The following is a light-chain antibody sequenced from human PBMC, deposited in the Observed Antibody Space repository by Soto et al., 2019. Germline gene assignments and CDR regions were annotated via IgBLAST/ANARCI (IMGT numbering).Light chain of an antibody. CDR1: QTISSNY. CDR2: RAS. J-gene: IGKJ1*01. CDR3: QLYGSSPKT. Sequence: EIWFTQSPGTLSLSRGDRATLSCRATQTISSNYLAWYQQKPGQAPKLLIHRASTRATGIPDRFSGSGSGTDFTLTISRLEPEDFAVYYCQLYGSSPKTFGQGTKVDIK. V-gene: IGKV3-20*01.